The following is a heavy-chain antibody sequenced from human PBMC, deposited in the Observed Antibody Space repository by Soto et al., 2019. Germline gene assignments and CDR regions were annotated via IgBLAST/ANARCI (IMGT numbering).Heavy chain of an antibody. CDR2: ISAYNGNT. D-gene: IGHD1-7*01. V-gene: IGHV1-18*01. J-gene: IGHJ5*02. CDR1: GYTFTSYG. Sequence: ASVKVSCKASGYTFTSYGISWVRQAPGQGLEWVGWISAYNGNTNYAQKLQGRATMTTDTSTSTAYMELGSLRSDDTAVYYCARLAGTTVKWFDPWGQGTLVTVSS. CDR3: ARLAGTTVKWFDP.